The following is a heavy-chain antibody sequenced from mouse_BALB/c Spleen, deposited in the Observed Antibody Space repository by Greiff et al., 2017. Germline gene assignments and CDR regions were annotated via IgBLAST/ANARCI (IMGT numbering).Heavy chain of an antibody. CDR3: ARDLYYYGSSYWYFDV. V-gene: IGHV5-6-3*01. CDR1: GFTFSSYG. Sequence: EVNVVESGGGLVQPGGSLKLSCAASGFTFSSYGMSWVRQTPDKRLELVATINSNGGSTYYPDSVKGRFTISRDNAKNTLYLQMSSLKSEDTAMYYCARDLYYYGSSYWYFDVWGAGTTVTVSS. CDR2: INSNGGST. D-gene: IGHD1-1*01. J-gene: IGHJ1*01.